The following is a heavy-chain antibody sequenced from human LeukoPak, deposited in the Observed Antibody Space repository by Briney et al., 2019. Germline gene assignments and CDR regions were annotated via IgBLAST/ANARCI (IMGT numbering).Heavy chain of an antibody. CDR1: GFTFSSYS. J-gene: IGHJ3*02. CDR2: ISSSSSYI. Sequence: PGGSLRLSCAASGFTFSSYSMNWVRQAPGKGLEWVSSISSSSSYIYYADSVKGRFTISRDNAKNSLYLQMNSLRAEDTAVYYCARPSGRITMVRGVIIWSAFDIWGQGTMVTVSS. CDR3: ARPSGRITMVRGVIIWSAFDI. V-gene: IGHV3-21*01. D-gene: IGHD3-10*01.